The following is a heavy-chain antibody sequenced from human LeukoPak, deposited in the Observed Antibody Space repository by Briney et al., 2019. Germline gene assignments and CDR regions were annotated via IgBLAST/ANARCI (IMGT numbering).Heavy chain of an antibody. CDR1: GFTLSSNW. D-gene: IGHD1-26*01. V-gene: IGHV3-74*01. J-gene: IGHJ4*02. Sequence: GGSLRLSCAASGFTLSSNWMHWVRQAPGKGLVWVSRINRDGSSTIYADSVKGRFTISRDNAKNTLYLQMNSLTAEDTAVYYCARDLWGAGDCWGQGTLVTVSS. CDR2: INRDGSST. CDR3: ARDLWGAGDC.